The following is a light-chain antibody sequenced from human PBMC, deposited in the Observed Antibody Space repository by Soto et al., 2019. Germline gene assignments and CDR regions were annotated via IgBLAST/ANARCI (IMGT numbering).Light chain of an antibody. CDR3: SSYTSSNTLV. J-gene: IGLJ2*01. CDR1: SSDVGGYNY. CDR2: EVS. Sequence: QSALTQPASVSGSPGQSITISCTGTSSDVGGYNYVSWYQQHPGKAHKLMIYEVSNRPSGVSNRFSGSQSGNTASLTISGLQAEDEADYYCSSYTSSNTLVFGGGTKLTVL. V-gene: IGLV2-14*01.